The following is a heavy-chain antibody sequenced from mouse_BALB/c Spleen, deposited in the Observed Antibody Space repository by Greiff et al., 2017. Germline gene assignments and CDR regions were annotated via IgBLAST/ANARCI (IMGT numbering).Heavy chain of an antibody. J-gene: IGHJ4*01. CDR1: GYSFTSYW. CDR3: TKDGNCRYAMDY. D-gene: IGHD2-1*01. V-gene: IGHV1-5*01. Sequence: VQLKESGTVLARPGASVKMSCKASGYSFTSYWMHWVKQRPGQGLEWIGAIYPGNSDTSYNQKFKGKAKLTAVTSASTAYMELSSLTNEDSAVYYCTKDGNCRYAMDYWGQGTSVTVSS. CDR2: IYPGNSDT.